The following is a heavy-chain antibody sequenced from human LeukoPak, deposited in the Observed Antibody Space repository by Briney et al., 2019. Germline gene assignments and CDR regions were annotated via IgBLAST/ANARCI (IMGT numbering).Heavy chain of an antibody. Sequence: GGSLRLSCAASGFTFSNSPMSWVRQAPGMGLEWVSSIIGGADSTYYADSVKGRFTISRDNSKNTLYLQMNSLRAEDTAVYYCAKIMGSRHCWGQGTLVTVPS. CDR1: GFTFSNSP. CDR2: IIGGADST. J-gene: IGHJ4*02. CDR3: AKIMGSRHC. V-gene: IGHV3-23*01. D-gene: IGHD3-10*01.